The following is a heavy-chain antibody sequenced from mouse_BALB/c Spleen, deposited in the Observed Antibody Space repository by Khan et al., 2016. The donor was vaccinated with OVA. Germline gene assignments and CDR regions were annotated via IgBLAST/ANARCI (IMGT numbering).Heavy chain of an antibody. V-gene: IGHV2-6-1*01. J-gene: IGHJ4*01. CDR2: IWSDGST. CDR1: GFSFTNYG. D-gene: IGHD2-10*01. Sequence: QVQLKESGPGLVAPSQSLSITCTTSGFSFTNYGIHWVRQPPGKGLEWLVVIWSDGSTSYNSALISRLSISRDNSKSQVFLRMNSLQTDDTAMYYCARQPYFHNYIMDYWGQGTSVIVSS. CDR3: ARQPYFHNYIMDY.